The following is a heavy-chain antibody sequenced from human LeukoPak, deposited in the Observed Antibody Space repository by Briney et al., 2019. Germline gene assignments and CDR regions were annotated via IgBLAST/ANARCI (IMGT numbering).Heavy chain of an antibody. CDR2: ISGSGGST. V-gene: IGHV3-23*01. J-gene: IGHJ6*02. D-gene: IGHD2-2*01. CDR1: GGSFSGYY. CDR3: AKGMRCSSTSCYLRAYYYYGMDV. Sequence: PSETLSLTCAVYGGSFSGYYWSWVRQAPGKGLEWVSAISGSGGSTYYADSVKGRFTISRDNSKNTLYLQMNSLRAEDTAVYYCAKGMRCSSTSCYLRAYYYYGMDVWGQGTTVTVSS.